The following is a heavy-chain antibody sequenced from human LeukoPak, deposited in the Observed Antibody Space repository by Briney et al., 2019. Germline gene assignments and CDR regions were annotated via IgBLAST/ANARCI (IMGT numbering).Heavy chain of an antibody. D-gene: IGHD6-19*01. V-gene: IGHV3-7*01. CDR3: ARVNRRQWLVSYYFDY. J-gene: IGHJ4*02. Sequence: GGSLRLSCAASGFTFSSYWMSWVRQAPGKGLEWVANIKQDGSEKYYVDSVKGRFTISRDNAKNSLYLQMNSLRAEDAAVYYCARVNRRQWLVSYYFDYWGQGTLVTVSS. CDR1: GFTFSSYW. CDR2: IKQDGSEK.